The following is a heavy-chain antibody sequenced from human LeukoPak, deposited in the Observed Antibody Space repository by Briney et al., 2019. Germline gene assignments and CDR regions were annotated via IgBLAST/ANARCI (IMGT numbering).Heavy chain of an antibody. CDR3: ARTYYYDSSGYYYGHWFDP. D-gene: IGHD3-22*01. V-gene: IGHV1-18*01. Sequence: ASVKVSCRASGYTFTNYGISCVRQAPGQGREWMGWISAYNGNTNYAQKLQGRVTMTTETSTSTAYTELRSLRSDDTAIYYCARTYYYDSSGYYYGHWFDPWGQGTLDTVSS. CDR2: ISAYNGNT. CDR1: GYTFTNYG. J-gene: IGHJ5*02.